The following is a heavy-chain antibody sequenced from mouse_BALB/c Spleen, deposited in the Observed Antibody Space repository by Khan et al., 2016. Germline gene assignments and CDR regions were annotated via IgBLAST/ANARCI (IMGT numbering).Heavy chain of an antibody. Sequence: EVQLQESGPGLVKPSQSLSLTCTVTGYSITSDYAWNWIRPFPGNKLEWMGSLSYTGSPSYNPSLKSRISITRATSKNQFFLHLHSLTTEETATYYGGRSNYVQDGWGAGTTVTVSS. J-gene: IGHJ1*01. V-gene: IGHV3-2*02. CDR2: LSYTGSP. CDR1: GYSITSDYA. D-gene: IGHD1-1*01. CDR3: GRSNYVQDG.